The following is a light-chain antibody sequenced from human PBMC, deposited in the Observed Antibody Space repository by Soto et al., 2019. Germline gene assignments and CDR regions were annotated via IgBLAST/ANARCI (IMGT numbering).Light chain of an antibody. J-gene: IGLJ2*01. CDR2: EDN. V-gene: IGLV6-57*04. CDR3: QSSDTTVI. CDR1: SGGIATNY. Sequence: NFMLTQPHSVSESPGKTVTISCTRSSGGIATNYVQWYQQRPGSAPTTVIYEDNQRPSGVPDRFSGSIDGSSNSASLTISGLKTEDEACYYCQSSDTTVIFGGGTKLTVL.